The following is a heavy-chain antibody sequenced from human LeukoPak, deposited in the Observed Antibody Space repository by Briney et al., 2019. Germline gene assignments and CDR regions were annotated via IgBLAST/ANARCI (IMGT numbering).Heavy chain of an antibody. CDR3: ARLGVGAFDI. CDR2: IYYSGST. V-gene: IGHV4-39*01. J-gene: IGHJ3*02. Sequence: SETLSLTCTVSGGSISSSSYYWGWIRQPPGKGLEWIGSIYYSGSTYYNPSLKSRVTISVDTSKNQFSLKLSSVTAADTSVYYCARLGVGAFDIWGQGTMVTVSS. D-gene: IGHD2-15*01. CDR1: GGSISSSSYY.